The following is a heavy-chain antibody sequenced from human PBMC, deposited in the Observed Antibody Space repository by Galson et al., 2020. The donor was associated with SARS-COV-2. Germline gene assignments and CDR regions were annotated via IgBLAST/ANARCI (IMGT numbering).Heavy chain of an antibody. D-gene: IGHD2-15*01. J-gene: IGHJ6*02. CDR1: EFTFSSYW. Sequence: GGSLRLSCAASEFTFSSYWMHWVRQAPGKGLVWVSRINSDGSSTSYADSVKGRFTISRDNAKNTLYLQMNSLRAEDTAVYYCARDLDVVVVFISDGMDVWGQGTTVTVSS. CDR2: INSDGSST. V-gene: IGHV3-74*01. CDR3: ARDLDVVVVFISDGMDV.